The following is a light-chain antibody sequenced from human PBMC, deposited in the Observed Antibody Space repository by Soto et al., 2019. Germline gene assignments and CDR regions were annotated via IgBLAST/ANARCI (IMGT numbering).Light chain of an antibody. CDR1: SSDIGHYDY. CDR2: EVN. J-gene: IGLJ2*01. CDR3: SSYTGGRTYWI. V-gene: IGLV2-14*01. Sequence: QSALTQPASVSGSPGQSITISCTGTSSDIGHYDYVSWYQQHPGKAPKLIIFEVNNRPSGVSNRFSGSKSGNTASLTISGLQLEDEADYHCSSYTGGRTYWIFGGGTKLTVL.